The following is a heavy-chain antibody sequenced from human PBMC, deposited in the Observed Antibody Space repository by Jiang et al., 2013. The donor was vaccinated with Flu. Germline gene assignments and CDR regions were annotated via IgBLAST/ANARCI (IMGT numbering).Heavy chain of an antibody. Sequence: NWIRQSPSRGLEWLGRTYYRAKWYNDYAVSVKSRITINPDTSKNQFSLQLNSVTPEDTAVYYCARTPKRYYYDSSGAYYFDYWGQGTLVTVSS. V-gene: IGHV6-1*01. CDR2: TYYRAKWYN. CDR3: ARTPKRYYYDSSGAYYFDY. J-gene: IGHJ4*02. D-gene: IGHD3-22*01.